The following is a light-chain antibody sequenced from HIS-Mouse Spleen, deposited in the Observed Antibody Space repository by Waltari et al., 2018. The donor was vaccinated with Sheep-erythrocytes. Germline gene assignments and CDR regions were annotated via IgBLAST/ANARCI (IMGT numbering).Light chain of an antibody. CDR1: GSDVGRYNL. CDR2: EGS. J-gene: IGLJ3*02. Sequence: QSALTQPASVPGSPGQSFTISCTGPGSDVGRYNLVSWYQQHPGKAPKRMIYEGSRRPSGVSNRFSGSKSGNTASLTISGLQAEDEADYYCCSYAGSSTPWVFGGGTKLTVL. CDR3: CSYAGSSTPWV. V-gene: IGLV2-23*01.